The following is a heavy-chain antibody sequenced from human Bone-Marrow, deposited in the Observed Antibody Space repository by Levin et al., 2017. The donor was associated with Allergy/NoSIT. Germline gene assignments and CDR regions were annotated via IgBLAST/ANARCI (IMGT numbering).Heavy chain of an antibody. CDR2: IYSGGNT. D-gene: IGHD2-8*01. CDR1: EFPVSSHY. Sequence: GESLKISCAVSEFPVSSHYMQWVRQAPGKGLEWVSNIYSGGNTYYADSVKGRFTVSRDNSKNTLYLQMNSLRAEDTAVYYCARQHNGISSLDYWGQGVQVTVSS. V-gene: IGHV3-66*04. J-gene: IGHJ4*02. CDR3: ARQHNGISSLDY.